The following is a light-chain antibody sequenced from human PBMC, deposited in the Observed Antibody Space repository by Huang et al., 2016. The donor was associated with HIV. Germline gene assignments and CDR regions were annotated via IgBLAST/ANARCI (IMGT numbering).Light chain of an antibody. CDR2: ATF. CDR1: QGISNS. CDR3: QHYYSTPRT. V-gene: IGKV1-NL1*01. J-gene: IGKJ1*01. Sequence: DIQMTQSPSSLSASLGDRVTITCLASQGISNSLAWYQHKPGKAPKLLLYATFILQTGGPSRFSGSGSGTDYTLTISSLQPDDFATYYCQHYYSTPRTFGPGTKVEIK.